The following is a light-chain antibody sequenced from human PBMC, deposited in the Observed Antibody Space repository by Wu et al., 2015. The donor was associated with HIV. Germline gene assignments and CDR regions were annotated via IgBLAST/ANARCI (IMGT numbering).Light chain of an antibody. Sequence: EIVLTQSPGTLSLSPGESATLSCRASQSVNNNYLAWYQQKHGQAPRLLIYGVASRATGIPERFSGSGSGTYFTLTINRLEPEDFAVYYCQQYGSSPWTFGQGTKVDIK. CDR2: GVA. CDR3: QQYGSSPWT. V-gene: IGKV3-20*01. J-gene: IGKJ1*01. CDR1: QSVNNNY.